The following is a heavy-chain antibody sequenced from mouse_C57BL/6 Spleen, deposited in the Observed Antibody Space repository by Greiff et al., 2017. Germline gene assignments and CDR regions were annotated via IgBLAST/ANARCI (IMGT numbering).Heavy chain of an antibody. CDR2: IDPEDGDT. D-gene: IGHD1-1*01. V-gene: IGHV14-2*01. CDR3: ANYYGSSSDY. CDR1: GFNIKDYY. Sequence: VQLQQSGAELVKPGASVKLSCTASGFNIKDYYMHWVKQRTEQGLEWIGRIDPEDGDTKYAPKFQGKATITADTSSNTAYLQLSSLTSEDTAVYYCANYYGSSSDYWGQGTTLTVSS. J-gene: IGHJ2*01.